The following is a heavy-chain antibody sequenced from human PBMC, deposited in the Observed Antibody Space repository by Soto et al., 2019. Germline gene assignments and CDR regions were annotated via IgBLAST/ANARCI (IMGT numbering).Heavy chain of an antibody. V-gene: IGHV3-30*18. CDR2: ISYDGSNK. D-gene: IGHD2-15*01. J-gene: IGHJ4*02. Sequence: GGSLRLSCAASGFTFSSYGMHWVRQAPGKGLEWVAVISYDGSNKYYADSVKGRFTISRGNSKNTLYLQMNSLRAEDTAVYYCAKGSGTVVVAATHFDYWGQGTLVTVSS. CDR3: AKGSGTVVVAATHFDY. CDR1: GFTFSSYG.